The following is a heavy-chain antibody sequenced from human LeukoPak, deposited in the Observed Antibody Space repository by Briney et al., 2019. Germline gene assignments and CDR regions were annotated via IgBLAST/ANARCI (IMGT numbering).Heavy chain of an antibody. CDR2: ISYDASTK. CDR3: ARDLSYYYSSDY. Sequence: GGSLRLSCAASGFTFSSYAMSWVRQAPGKGLEWVTFISYDASTKYYADSVKGRFTISRDNSKNTLYLQMNSLRPEDTALYYCARDLSYYYSSDYWGQGTLVTVSS. V-gene: IGHV3-30*03. D-gene: IGHD3-10*01. J-gene: IGHJ4*02. CDR1: GFTFSSYA.